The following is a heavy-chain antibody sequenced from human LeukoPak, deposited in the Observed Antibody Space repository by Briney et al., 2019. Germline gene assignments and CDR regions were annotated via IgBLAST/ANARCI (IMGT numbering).Heavy chain of an antibody. J-gene: IGHJ4*02. D-gene: IGHD1-26*01. Sequence: GGSLRLSCADSGFTFSSYTMNWVRQAPGKGLGWVSSISSSSSYIYYADSVKGRCTISRDNAKNSLYLQVNSLRAEDTAVYYCAREEYSGTYYFDYWGQGTLVTVSS. V-gene: IGHV3-21*01. CDR2: ISSSSSYI. CDR1: GFTFSSYT. CDR3: AREEYSGTYYFDY.